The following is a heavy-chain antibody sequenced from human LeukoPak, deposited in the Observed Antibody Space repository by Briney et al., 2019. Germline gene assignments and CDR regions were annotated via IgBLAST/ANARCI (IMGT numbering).Heavy chain of an antibody. J-gene: IGHJ6*02. CDR3: ARGDVLYYYYGMDV. CDR2: INHSGST. D-gene: IGHD2-8*01. Sequence: SETLSLTCAVYGGSFSGYYWSWIRQPPGKGLEWIGEINHSGSTNYNPSLKSRVTISVDRSKNQFSLKLSSVTAADTAVYYCARGDVLYYYYGMDVWGQGTTVTVSS. V-gene: IGHV4-34*01. CDR1: GGSFSGYY.